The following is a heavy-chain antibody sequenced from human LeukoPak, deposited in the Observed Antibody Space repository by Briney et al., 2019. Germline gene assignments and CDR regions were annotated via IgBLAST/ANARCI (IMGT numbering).Heavy chain of an antibody. J-gene: IGHJ5*02. CDR1: GFTFSSYS. Sequence: GGPLRLSCAASGFTFSSYSMNWVRQAPGKGLEWVSSISSSSSYIYYADSVKGRFTISRDNAKNSLYLQMNSLRAEDTAVYYCARDMWRVVVPAAKLGPDQKYNWFDPWGQGTLVTVSS. V-gene: IGHV3-21*01. D-gene: IGHD2-2*01. CDR2: ISSSSSYI. CDR3: ARDMWRVVVPAAKLGPDQKYNWFDP.